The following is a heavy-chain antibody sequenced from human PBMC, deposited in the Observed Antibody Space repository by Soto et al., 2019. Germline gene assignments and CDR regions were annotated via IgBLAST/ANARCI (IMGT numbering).Heavy chain of an antibody. V-gene: IGHV4-59*01. CDR3: ARDTVLTGMFDF. Sequence: PSETLSLTCTVSGGSIGSYHWSWVRQPPGKGLEWIASVYYTGTTNYNPSLGSRVTISIDAPGNRSSMEITSVTAADTAIYYCARDTVLTGMFDFWGQGTLVTVSS. CDR1: GGSIGSYH. CDR2: VYYTGTT. D-gene: IGHD4-17*01. J-gene: IGHJ4*02.